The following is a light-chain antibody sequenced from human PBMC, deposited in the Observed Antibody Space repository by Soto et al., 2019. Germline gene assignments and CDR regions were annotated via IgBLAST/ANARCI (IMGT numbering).Light chain of an antibody. CDR1: QSIAIY. CDR2: AVS. J-gene: IGKJ1*01. CDR3: QHYNSYSEA. V-gene: IGKV1-5*01. Sequence: DIQMTQPPSPLSASVGDRRSITCRASQSIAIYFRWIQQKPGRAPNLLISAVSNLQSGVPPRFSGSGSGTEFTLTISSLQPDDFATYYCQHYNSYSEAFGQGTKVDI.